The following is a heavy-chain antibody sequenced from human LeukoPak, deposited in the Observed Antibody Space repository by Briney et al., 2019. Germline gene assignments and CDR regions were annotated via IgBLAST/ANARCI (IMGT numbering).Heavy chain of an antibody. D-gene: IGHD6-19*01. CDR2: ISYDGSNK. CDR3: AKDSGLGIAVAGDFDY. Sequence: GGSLRLSCAASGFTFSSYGTHWVRQAPGKGLEWVAVISYDGSNKYYADSVKGRFTISRDNSKNTLYLQMNSLRAEDTAVYYCAKDSGLGIAVAGDFDYWGQGTLVTVSS. CDR1: GFTFSSYG. J-gene: IGHJ4*02. V-gene: IGHV3-30*18.